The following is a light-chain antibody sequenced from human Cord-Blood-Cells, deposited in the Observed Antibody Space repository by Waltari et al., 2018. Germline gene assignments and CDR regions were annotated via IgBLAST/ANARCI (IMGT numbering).Light chain of an antibody. CDR1: SSDVGSYNL. CDR3: CSYAGSSTVV. V-gene: IGLV2-23*01. CDR2: EGS. Sequence: QSALTQPASVSGSPGQSITISCTGTSSDVGSYNLVSWYQQHPGKAPKLMIYEGSKRPSGVSNRFSGSKSGNTASLTISGLQAEDEADYCCCSYAGSSTVVFGGGTKLIVL. J-gene: IGLJ2*01.